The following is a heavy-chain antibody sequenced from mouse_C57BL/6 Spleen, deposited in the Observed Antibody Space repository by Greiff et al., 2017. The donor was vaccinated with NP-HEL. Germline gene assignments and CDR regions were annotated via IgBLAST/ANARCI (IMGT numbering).Heavy chain of an antibody. CDR2: IDPETGGT. CDR1: GYTFTDYE. CDR3: TRKTVVALYYAMDY. Sequence: VQLQQSGAELVRPGASVTLSCKASGYTFTDYEMHWVKQTPVHGLEWIGAIDPETGGTAYNQKFKGKAILTADKSSSTAYMELRSLTSEDSAVYYCTRKTVVALYYAMDYWGQGTSVTVSS. D-gene: IGHD1-1*01. J-gene: IGHJ4*01. V-gene: IGHV1-15*01.